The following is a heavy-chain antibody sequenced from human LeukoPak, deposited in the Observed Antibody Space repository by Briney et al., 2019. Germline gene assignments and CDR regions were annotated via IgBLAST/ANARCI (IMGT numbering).Heavy chain of an antibody. Sequence: ASVKVSCEASGYTFTGYYMHWVRQAPGQGLEWMGWINPNSGGTNYAQKFQGRVTMTRDTSISTAYMELSRLRSDDTAVYYCARERTTGYSYGLIDYWGQGTLVTVSS. CDR1: GYTFTGYY. CDR2: INPNSGGT. V-gene: IGHV1-2*02. D-gene: IGHD5-18*01. J-gene: IGHJ4*02. CDR3: ARERTTGYSYGLIDY.